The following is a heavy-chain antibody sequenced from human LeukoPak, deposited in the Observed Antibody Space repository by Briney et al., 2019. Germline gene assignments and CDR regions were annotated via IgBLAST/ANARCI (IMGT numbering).Heavy chain of an antibody. D-gene: IGHD3-3*01. J-gene: IGHJ5*02. CDR2: ISSNGGST. CDR3: ARGTYDFWSGYNWFDP. Sequence: GGSLRLSCAASGFTFSSYAMHWVRQAPGKGLEYVSAISSNGGSTYYANYVKGRFTISRDNSKNTLYLQMGSLRAEDMAVYYCARGTYDFWSGYNWFDPWGQGTLVTVSS. CDR1: GFTFSSYA. V-gene: IGHV3-64*01.